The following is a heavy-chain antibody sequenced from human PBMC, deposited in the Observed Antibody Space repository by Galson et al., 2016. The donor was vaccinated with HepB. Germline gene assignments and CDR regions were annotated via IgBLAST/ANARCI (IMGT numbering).Heavy chain of an antibody. D-gene: IGHD2-8*02. CDR1: GYTFTRYD. Sequence: SVKVSCKASGYTFTRYDINWVRQATGQGLEWMGWMNPNSGNTGYARKFQGRVTMTWDTSTSTAYLDLSSLRPEDPAVYYCARGGGGIPIGTGLVKTVLNRLKNKADTFDIWGPGTMVTVSS. CDR2: MNPNSGNT. V-gene: IGHV1-8*01. J-gene: IGHJ3*02. CDR3: ARGGGGIPIGTGLVKTVLNRLKNKADTFDI.